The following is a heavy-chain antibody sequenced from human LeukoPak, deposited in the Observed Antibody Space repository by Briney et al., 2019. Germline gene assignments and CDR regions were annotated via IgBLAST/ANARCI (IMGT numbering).Heavy chain of an antibody. V-gene: IGHV3-7*03. D-gene: IGHD6-13*01. CDR3: ARVGGVAAAGVYYFDY. Sequence: PGGSLRLSCAASGFTFSSYWMSWVRQAPGKGLEWVANIKQDGSEKYYVDSVKGRFTISRDNAKNSLYLQMNSLRAEDTAVYYCARVGGVAAAGVYYFDYWGQGTLVTVSS. CDR2: IKQDGSEK. CDR1: GFTFSSYW. J-gene: IGHJ4*02.